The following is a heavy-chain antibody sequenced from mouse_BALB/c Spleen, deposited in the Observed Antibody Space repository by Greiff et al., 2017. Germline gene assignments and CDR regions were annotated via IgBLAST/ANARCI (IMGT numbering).Heavy chain of an antibody. CDR1: GYAFTNYL. J-gene: IGHJ3*01. Sequence: QVQLQQSGAELVRPGTSAKVSCKASGYAFTNYLIEWGKQRPGQGLEWIGVINPGSGGTNYNEKFKGKATLTADKSSSTAYMQLSSLTSDDSAVYFCTRSAMITSAWFAYWGQGTLVTVSA. CDR3: TRSAMITSAWFAY. D-gene: IGHD2-4*01. V-gene: IGHV1-54*01. CDR2: INPGSGGT.